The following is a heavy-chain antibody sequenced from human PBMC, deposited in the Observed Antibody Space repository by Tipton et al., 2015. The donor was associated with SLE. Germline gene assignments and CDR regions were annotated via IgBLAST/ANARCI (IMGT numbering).Heavy chain of an antibody. V-gene: IGHV3-30*02. CDR1: GFTFRNYG. CDR2: IWYDGSNK. D-gene: IGHD1-1*01. CDR3: AKGGTGTFDI. Sequence: GSLRLSCAASGFTFRNYGMHWVRQAPGKGLEWVTYIWYDGSNKNYADSVKGRFTISRDNSKNTVYLQMNSLRTGDTGVYYCAKGGTGTFDIWGQGTMVTVSS. J-gene: IGHJ3*02.